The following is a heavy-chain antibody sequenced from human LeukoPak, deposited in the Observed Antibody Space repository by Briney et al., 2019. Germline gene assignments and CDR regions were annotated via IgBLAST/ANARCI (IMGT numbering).Heavy chain of an antibody. J-gene: IGHJ4*02. V-gene: IGHV1-2*06. CDR1: GSTFADYY. CDR3: ARDDGLDY. Sequence: ASVKVSCKASGSTFADYYMHWVRQAPGQGLEWMGRMSPTSGGTNYAPKSQGRVTMTRDTSISTAYMELSSLRSDDTAIYYCARDDGLDYWGQGTLVTVSS. CDR2: MSPTSGGT.